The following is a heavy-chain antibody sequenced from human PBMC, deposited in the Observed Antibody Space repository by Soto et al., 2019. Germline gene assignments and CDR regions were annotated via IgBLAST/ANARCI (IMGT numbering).Heavy chain of an antibody. CDR2: IHHSGST. Sequence: QVQLQQWGAGLLKPSETLSLTCAVYGGSFSGYYWSWIRQPPGKGLESIGEIHHSGSTNYNPSLKSRVTISVDTSKNQFSLKLSSVTAADTAVYYCARGQRLRQLRLLYYMDVWGKGTTVTVSS. V-gene: IGHV4-34*01. CDR1: GGSFSGYY. J-gene: IGHJ6*03. D-gene: IGHD6-25*01. CDR3: ARGQRLRQLRLLYYMDV.